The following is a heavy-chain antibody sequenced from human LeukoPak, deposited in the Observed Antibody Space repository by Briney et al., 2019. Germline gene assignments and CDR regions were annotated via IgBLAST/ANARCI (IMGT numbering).Heavy chain of an antibody. CDR2: IYSGGST. D-gene: IGHD1-26*01. CDR1: GFTVSSNY. Sequence: QPGGSLRLSCAASGFTVSSNYMSWVRQAPGKGLEWVSVIYSGGSTYYADSVKGRFTISRDNSKNTLYLQMNSLRAEDTAVYYCARIATVGATRGCYDYWGQGTLVTVSS. CDR3: ARIATVGATRGCYDY. V-gene: IGHV3-66*01. J-gene: IGHJ4*02.